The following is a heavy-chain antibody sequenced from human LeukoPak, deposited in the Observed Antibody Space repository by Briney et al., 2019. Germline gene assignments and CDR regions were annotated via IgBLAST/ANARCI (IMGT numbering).Heavy chain of an antibody. J-gene: IGHJ4*02. CDR3: ARAIYDILTGYYDDSDY. Sequence: GGSLRLSCAASGFTFSSYSMNWVRQAPGKGLEWVSSISSSSSYIYYADSVKGRFTISRDNAKNSLYLQMNSPRAEDTAVYYCARAIYDILTGYYDDSDYWGQGTLVTVSS. CDR1: GFTFSSYS. D-gene: IGHD3-9*01. V-gene: IGHV3-21*01. CDR2: ISSSSSYI.